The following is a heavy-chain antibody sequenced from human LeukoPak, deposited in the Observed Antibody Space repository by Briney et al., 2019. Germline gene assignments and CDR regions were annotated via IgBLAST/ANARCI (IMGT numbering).Heavy chain of an antibody. CDR1: GFTFSSYE. V-gene: IGHV3-48*03. Sequence: GGSLRLSCAASGFTFSSYEMNWVRRAPGKGLEWVSYISNSNSTIYYANSVKGRFTISRDNAKNSLYLQMNSLRAEDTAVYYCARYRGLDWFDPWGQGTLVTVSS. CDR2: ISNSNSTI. CDR3: ARYRGLDWFDP. J-gene: IGHJ5*02. D-gene: IGHD3-10*01.